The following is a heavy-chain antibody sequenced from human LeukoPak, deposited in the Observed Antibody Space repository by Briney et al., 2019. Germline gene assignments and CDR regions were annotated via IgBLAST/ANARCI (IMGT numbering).Heavy chain of an antibody. V-gene: IGHV1-18*01. D-gene: IGHD3-22*01. CDR2: ISAYNGDT. Sequence: ASVKVSCKASGYTFTSYGINWVRQAPGQGLEWMGWISAYNGDTNYAQKLQGRVTMTTDTSTSTAYMELRSLRSDDTAVYYCAREVPYDSSVYYQSFDYWGQGTLVTVSS. CDR1: GYTFTSYG. J-gene: IGHJ4*02. CDR3: AREVPYDSSVYYQSFDY.